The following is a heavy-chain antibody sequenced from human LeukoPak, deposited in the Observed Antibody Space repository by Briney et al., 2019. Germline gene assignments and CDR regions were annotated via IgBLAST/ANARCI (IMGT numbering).Heavy chain of an antibody. CDR2: ISSDGSDT. V-gene: IGHV3-74*01. D-gene: IGHD6-13*01. Sequence: PGGPLRLSCAASGFTFSSYWMHWVRHAPGKGLVWVSRISSDGSDTNYADPVKGRFTISRDNAKNTLYLPMNSLRAEDTAVYYCARGSYSLGGFDYWGQGTLVTVSS. J-gene: IGHJ4*02. CDR1: GFTFSSYW. CDR3: ARGSYSLGGFDY.